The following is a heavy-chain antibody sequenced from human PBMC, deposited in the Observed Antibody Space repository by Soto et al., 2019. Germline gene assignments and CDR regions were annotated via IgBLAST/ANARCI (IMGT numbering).Heavy chain of an antibody. V-gene: IGHV1-18*01. D-gene: IGHD2-15*01. J-gene: IGHJ6*02. CDR3: ARGYCSSTSCHYCSGGSCYSDYYGMDV. CDR2: ISAYNGNT. CDR1: GYTFTRYG. Sequence: ASVKVSCKASGYTFTRYGISWVRQAPGQGLEWMGWISAYNGNTNYAQKLQGRVTMTTDTSTSTAYMELRSLRSDDTAVYYCARGYCSSTSCHYCSGGSCYSDYYGMDVWGQGTTVTVSS.